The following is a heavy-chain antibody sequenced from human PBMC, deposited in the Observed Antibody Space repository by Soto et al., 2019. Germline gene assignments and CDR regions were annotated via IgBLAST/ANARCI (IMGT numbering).Heavy chain of an antibody. CDR3: ATSGYSGDFDWLPNDY. V-gene: IGHV1-69*13. D-gene: IGHD3-9*01. J-gene: IGHJ4*02. Sequence: GASVKVSCKASGGTFSSYAISWVRQAPGQGLEWMGGIIPIFGTANYAQKFQGRVTITADESTSTAYMELSSLRSEDTAVYYCATSGYSGDFDWLPNDYWGQGTLVTVSS. CDR2: IIPIFGTA. CDR1: GGTFSSYA.